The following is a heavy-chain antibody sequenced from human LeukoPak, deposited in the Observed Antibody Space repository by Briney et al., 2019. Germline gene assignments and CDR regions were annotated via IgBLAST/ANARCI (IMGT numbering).Heavy chain of an antibody. D-gene: IGHD1-26*01. Sequence: SETLSLTCAVSGYSISSGYYWGWIRQPPGKGLEWIGSIYHSGSTYYNPPLKSRVTISVDTSKNQFSLKLSSVTAADTAVYYCARRVGYFDYWGQGTLVTVSS. CDR1: GYSISSGYY. J-gene: IGHJ4*02. CDR2: IYHSGST. CDR3: ARRVGYFDY. V-gene: IGHV4-38-2*01.